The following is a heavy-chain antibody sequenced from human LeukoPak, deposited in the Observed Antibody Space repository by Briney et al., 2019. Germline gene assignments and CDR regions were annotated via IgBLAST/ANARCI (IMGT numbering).Heavy chain of an antibody. J-gene: IGHJ4*02. Sequence: GGSLRLSCAASGFTVSSNYMSWVRQAPGEGLEWVSVIYSGGSTYYADSVKGRFTISRDNSKNTLYLQMNSLRAEDTAVYYCASGRWDSSSWYDKSYYFDYWGQGTLVTVSS. CDR1: GFTVSSNY. V-gene: IGHV3-66*02. D-gene: IGHD6-13*01. CDR2: IYSGGST. CDR3: ASGRWDSSSWYDKSYYFDY.